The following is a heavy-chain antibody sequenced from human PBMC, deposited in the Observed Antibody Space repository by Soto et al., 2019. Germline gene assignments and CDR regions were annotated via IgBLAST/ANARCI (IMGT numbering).Heavy chain of an antibody. CDR3: ARGITVYSSGWYQFQH. J-gene: IGHJ1*01. D-gene: IGHD6-19*01. CDR1: GFTFSSYW. V-gene: IGHV3-74*01. CDR2: INSDGSST. Sequence: GGSLRLSCAASGFTFSSYWMHWVRQAPGKGLVWVSRINSDGSSTSYADSVKGRFTISRDNAKNTLYLQMNSLRAEDTAVYYCARGITVYSSGWYQFQHWGQGTLVTVSS.